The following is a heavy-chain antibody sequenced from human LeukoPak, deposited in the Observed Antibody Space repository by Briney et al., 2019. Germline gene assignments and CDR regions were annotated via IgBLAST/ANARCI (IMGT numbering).Heavy chain of an antibody. CDR2: IGGSGGGT. Sequence: PGGSLRLSCAASGFTFSSYGMSWVRQAPGEGLEWVSAIGGSGGGTYYADSVKGRFTISRDNSKNTLYLQMNSLRADDTAVYYCAKHYYDSSGYSGFDYWGQGTLVTVSS. J-gene: IGHJ4*02. V-gene: IGHV3-23*01. D-gene: IGHD3-22*01. CDR3: AKHYYDSSGYSGFDY. CDR1: GFTFSSYG.